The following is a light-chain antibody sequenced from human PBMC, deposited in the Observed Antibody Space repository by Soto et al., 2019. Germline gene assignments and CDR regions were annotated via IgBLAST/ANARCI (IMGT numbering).Light chain of an antibody. CDR2: MAS. J-gene: IGKJ1*01. CDR3: QQYNSYKWT. Sequence: DIQMTQSPSTLSASVGDRVTITCRASQSFSDWLAWYQQKPGKAPKLLISMASNLQTGVPSRFSGSQSGTEFTLTISSVQPDDFATYYYQQYNSYKWTFGQGTKVEIK. V-gene: IGKV1-5*03. CDR1: QSFSDW.